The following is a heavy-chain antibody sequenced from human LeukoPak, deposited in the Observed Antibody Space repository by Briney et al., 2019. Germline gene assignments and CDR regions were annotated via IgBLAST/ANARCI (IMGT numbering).Heavy chain of an antibody. CDR1: GGSISSGSYY. D-gene: IGHD5-24*01. V-gene: IGHV4-61*02. CDR3: ARGVHRDGYNLIDY. CDR2: MYTSGST. J-gene: IGHJ4*02. Sequence: SGTLSLTCTVSGGSISSGSYYWTWIRQPAGKGLEWIGRMYTSGSTNYNPSLKSRVTISVDTSKNQFSLKLSSVTAADTAVYYCARGVHRDGYNLIDYWGQGTLVTVSS.